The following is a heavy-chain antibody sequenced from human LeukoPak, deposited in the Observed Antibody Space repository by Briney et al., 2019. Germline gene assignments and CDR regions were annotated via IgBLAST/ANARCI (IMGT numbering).Heavy chain of an antibody. V-gene: IGHV4-34*01. D-gene: IGHD2-2*01. CDR2: INHSGST. Sequence: SETLSLTCAVYGGSFSGYYWSWIRQPPGKGLEWIGEINHSGSTNYNPSLKSRVTISVDTSKNQFSLKLSSVTAADTAVCYCARLPMGVVVPAAYIAYYYYYGMDVWGQGTTVTVSS. CDR3: ARLPMGVVVPAAYIAYYYYYGMDV. CDR1: GGSFSGYY. J-gene: IGHJ6*02.